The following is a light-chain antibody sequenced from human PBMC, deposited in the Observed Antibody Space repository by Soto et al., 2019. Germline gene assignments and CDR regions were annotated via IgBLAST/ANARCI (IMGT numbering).Light chain of an antibody. CDR3: QQANSFPFT. V-gene: IGKV1D-12*01. CDR1: QGISSW. Sequence: DIQMTQSPSSVSASVVDRVTITCRASQGISSWLGWYQQKPGKAPKLLIYAASSLQSGEPPRFSGSGSGTDFTLTISSLQPEDCATYYCQQANSFPFTFGGGTKVEIK. CDR2: AAS. J-gene: IGKJ4*01.